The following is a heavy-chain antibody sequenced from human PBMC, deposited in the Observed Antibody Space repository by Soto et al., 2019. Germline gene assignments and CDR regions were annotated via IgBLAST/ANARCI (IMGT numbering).Heavy chain of an antibody. Sequence: SETLSLTCTVSGGSISSGGYYWSWIRQHPGKGLEWIGYIYYSGSTYYNPSLKSRVTISVDTPKNQFSLRLSSVTAADTAVYYCARGSYYDSSGYYDYWGQGTLVPVSS. CDR1: GGSISSGGYY. CDR3: ARGSYYDSSGYYDY. CDR2: IYYSGST. V-gene: IGHV4-31*03. J-gene: IGHJ4*02. D-gene: IGHD3-22*01.